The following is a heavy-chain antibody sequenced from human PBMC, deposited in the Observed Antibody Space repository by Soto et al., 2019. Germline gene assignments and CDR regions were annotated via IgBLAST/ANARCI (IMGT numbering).Heavy chain of an antibody. D-gene: IGHD2-8*01. CDR1: CGSISSAPSY. CDR2: IFYDGRT. Sequence: PSETLSLTCTVSCGSISSAPSYWTWIRQPPGKGLEWIGHIFYDGRTTYSPSLRSRGSISADTSKNQFSLKLSSMTAADAAVYFCVGFKYCTILSHWGQGTLVTVSS. J-gene: IGHJ4*02. CDR3: VGFKYCTILSH. V-gene: IGHV4-39*01.